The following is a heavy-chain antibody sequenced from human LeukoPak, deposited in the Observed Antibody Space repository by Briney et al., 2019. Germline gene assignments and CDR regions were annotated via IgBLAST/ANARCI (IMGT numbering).Heavy chain of an antibody. V-gene: IGHV3-23*01. Sequence: GGSLRLSCAASGFTVSSNYMSWVRQAPGKGLEWVSAISGSGGSTYYADSVKGRFTISRDNSKNTLYLQMNSLRAEDTAVYYCAKHDYGDRGGFDYWGQGTLVTVSS. CDR3: AKHDYGDRGGFDY. CDR1: GFTVSSNY. D-gene: IGHD4-17*01. J-gene: IGHJ4*02. CDR2: ISGSGGST.